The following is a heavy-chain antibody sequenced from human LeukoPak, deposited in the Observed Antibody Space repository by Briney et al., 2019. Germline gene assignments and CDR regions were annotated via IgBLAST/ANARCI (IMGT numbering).Heavy chain of an antibody. CDR2: LYHSGST. CDR3: ARVNIAAAGWFDP. J-gene: IGHJ5*02. CDR1: GYSISSGYY. V-gene: IGHV4-38-2*02. D-gene: IGHD6-13*01. Sequence: SETLSLTCTVSGYSISSGYYWGWIRQPPGKGLEWIGSLYHSGSTYYNPSLKSRVTISVDTSKNQFSLKLSSVTAADTAVYFCARVNIAAAGWFDPWGQGTLVTVSS.